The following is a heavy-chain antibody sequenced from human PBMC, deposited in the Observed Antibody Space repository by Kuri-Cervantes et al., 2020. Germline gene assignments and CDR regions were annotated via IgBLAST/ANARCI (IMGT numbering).Heavy chain of an antibody. CDR2: IYYSGST. D-gene: IGHD3-22*01. J-gene: IGHJ4*02. CDR3: ARTHYWLDSTGYSRPHYYFDY. Sequence: GSLRLSCTVSGGSISSSSYYWGWIRQPPGKGLEWIGSIYYSGSTYYNPSLKSRVTISVDTSKNQFSLKLSSVTAADTAVYYCARTHYWLDSTGYSRPHYYFDYWGQGTLVTVSS. CDR1: GGSISSSSYY. V-gene: IGHV4-39*07.